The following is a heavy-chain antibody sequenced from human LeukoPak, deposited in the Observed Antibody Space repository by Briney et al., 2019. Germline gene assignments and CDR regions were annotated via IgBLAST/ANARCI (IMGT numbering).Heavy chain of an antibody. Sequence: EASVKVSCKASGYTFTGYYMHWVRQAPGQGLEWMGWINPNSGGTNYAQKFQGRVTMTRDTSISTAYMELSRLRSDDTAVYYCARDIRRGYSSVFDYWGQGTLVTVSS. CDR3: ARDIRRGYSSVFDY. J-gene: IGHJ4*02. V-gene: IGHV1-2*02. CDR1: GYTFTGYY. D-gene: IGHD6-19*01. CDR2: INPNSGGT.